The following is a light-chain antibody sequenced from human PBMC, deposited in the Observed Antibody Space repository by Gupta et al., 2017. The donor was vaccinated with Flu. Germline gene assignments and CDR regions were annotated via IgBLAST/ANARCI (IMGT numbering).Light chain of an antibody. Sequence: DIQLTQSPSPLSASVGDRVTITCRASQTIASWLAWYQKKPGRAPKSLIYKASSLETGVPSRFSGIGSGTEFSLTISSLQPDDLATYYCQQYRSSPWTLGQGTKVEIK. J-gene: IGKJ1*01. CDR1: QTIASW. CDR3: QQYRSSPWT. CDR2: KAS. V-gene: IGKV1-5*03.